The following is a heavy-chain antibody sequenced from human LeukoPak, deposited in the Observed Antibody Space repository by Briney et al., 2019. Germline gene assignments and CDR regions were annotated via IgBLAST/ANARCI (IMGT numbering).Heavy chain of an antibody. J-gene: IGHJ4*02. CDR1: GFTFSSYW. D-gene: IGHD3-10*01. CDR3: ARWRFGELSYFDY. V-gene: IGHV3-7*03. CDR2: IKQDGSEK. Sequence: GGSLRLSCAASGFTFSSYWMSWVRQAQGKGLEWVANIKQDGSEKYYVDSVKGRFTISRDNAKNSLYLQMNSLRAEDTAVCYCARWRFGELSYFDYWGQGTLVTVSS.